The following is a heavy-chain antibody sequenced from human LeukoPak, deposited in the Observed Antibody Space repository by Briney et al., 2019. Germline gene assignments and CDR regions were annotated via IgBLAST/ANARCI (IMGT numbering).Heavy chain of an antibody. CDR1: GFTFSNYW. CDR2: INKDGSIT. CDR3: ARDHSSGVDY. Sequence: GGSLRLSCVASGFTFSNYWMHWVRQAPGKGPEWVSRINKDGSITNFADSVKGRFTISRDNSKNTLYLQMNSLRAEDTAVYYCARDHSSGVDYWGQGTLVTVSS. V-gene: IGHV3-74*01. J-gene: IGHJ4*02. D-gene: IGHD6-19*01.